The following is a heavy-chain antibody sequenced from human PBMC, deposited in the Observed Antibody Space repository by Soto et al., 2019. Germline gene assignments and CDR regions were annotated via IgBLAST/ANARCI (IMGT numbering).Heavy chain of an antibody. CDR2: INHNGTT. J-gene: IGHJ4*02. D-gene: IGHD3-9*01. Sequence: QVQLRQWGAGLLKPSETLSLTCAVFGGSFSDYYWTWIRQPPGKGLEWIGEINHNGTTSYNTSLKSRLTLSVDTSNNQFSLKLSSVTAADTAVYYCARKPIYHFFAGYYSVDYWGQGTLVTVSS. CDR1: GGSFSDYY. V-gene: IGHV4-34*01. CDR3: ARKPIYHFFAGYYSVDY.